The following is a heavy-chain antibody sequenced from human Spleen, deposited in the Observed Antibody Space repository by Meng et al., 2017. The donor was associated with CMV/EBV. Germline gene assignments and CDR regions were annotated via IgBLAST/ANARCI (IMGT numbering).Heavy chain of an antibody. CDR3: ARITSSSWYRDY. J-gene: IGHJ4*02. V-gene: IGHV3-7*01. CDR1: GFTFSNYW. CDR2: IKKDGSEK. D-gene: IGHD6-13*01. Sequence: GESLKISCAASGFTFSNYWMSWVRQAPGKGLEWVANIKKDGSEKYYVDSVKGRFTIFKDNAKNSLLLQMNSLRAEDTAVYYCARITSSSWYRDYWGQGTLVTVSS.